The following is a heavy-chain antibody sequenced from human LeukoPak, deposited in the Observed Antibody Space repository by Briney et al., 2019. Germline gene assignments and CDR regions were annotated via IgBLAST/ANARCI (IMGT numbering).Heavy chain of an antibody. Sequence: GGSLRLSCAASGFTFSSYAMSWVRQAPGKGLECVSAISGSGGSTYYADSVKGRFTISRDNSKNSLYLQMNSLRAEDTAVYYCAREELDTIAPWGQGTLVTVSS. J-gene: IGHJ5*02. CDR2: ISGSGGST. CDR3: AREELDTIAP. V-gene: IGHV3-23*01. D-gene: IGHD5-12*01. CDR1: GFTFSSYA.